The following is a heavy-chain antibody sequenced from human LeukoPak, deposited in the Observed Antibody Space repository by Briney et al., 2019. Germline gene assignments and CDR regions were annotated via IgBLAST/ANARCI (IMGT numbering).Heavy chain of an antibody. CDR3: ARGPEAYCSGGSCYSGGDDAFDI. CDR1: GYTFTSYD. D-gene: IGHD2-15*01. J-gene: IGHJ3*02. Sequence: ASVKVSCKASGYTFTSYDINWVRQAPGQGLEWMGWMNPNSGNTDYAQKFQGRVTITRNTSISTAYMELSSLRSEDTAVYYCARGPEAYCSGGSCYSGGDDAFDIWGQGTMVTVSS. V-gene: IGHV1-8*03. CDR2: MNPNSGNT.